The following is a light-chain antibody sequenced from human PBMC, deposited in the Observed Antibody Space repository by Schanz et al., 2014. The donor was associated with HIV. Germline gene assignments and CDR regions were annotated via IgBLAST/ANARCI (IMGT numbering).Light chain of an antibody. Sequence: IQMTQSRSTLSASVGDRVTITCRASQGISSYLAWYQQKPGKAPKLLIYAASTLQSGVPSRFSGSGSGTDFTLTISSLQPEDFATYYCQQSYSTPWTFGQGTKVEIK. CDR1: QGISSY. V-gene: IGKV1-39*01. CDR3: QQSYSTPWT. J-gene: IGKJ1*01. CDR2: AAS.